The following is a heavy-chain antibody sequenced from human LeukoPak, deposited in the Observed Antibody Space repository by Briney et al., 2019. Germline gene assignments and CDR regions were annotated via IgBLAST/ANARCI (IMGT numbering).Heavy chain of an antibody. CDR2: INQNGGEK. V-gene: IGHV3-7*01. Sequence: GGSLRLSCAASGFPFSSYGVNWVRQAPGKGLEWVANINQNGGEKYYVDSVKGRFTISRDNGKNSLYLQMNSLRAEDTAVYYCARYRHLGYWGQGTLVTVSS. CDR3: ARYRHLGY. J-gene: IGHJ4*02. CDR1: GFPFSSYG.